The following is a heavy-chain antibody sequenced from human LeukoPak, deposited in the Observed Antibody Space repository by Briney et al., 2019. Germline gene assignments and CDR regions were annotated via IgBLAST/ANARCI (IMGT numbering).Heavy chain of an antibody. CDR2: INPNSGGT. CDR3: ARRSSSSGGAFDI. V-gene: IGHV1-2*02. D-gene: IGHD6-6*01. CDR1: GYTFTGYY. Sequence: ASVTVSCKASGYTFTGYYMHWVRQAPGQGLEWMGWINPNSGGTNYAQKFQGRVTMTRDTSISTAYMELSRLRSDDTAVYYCARRSSSSGGAFDIWGQGTMVTVSS. J-gene: IGHJ3*02.